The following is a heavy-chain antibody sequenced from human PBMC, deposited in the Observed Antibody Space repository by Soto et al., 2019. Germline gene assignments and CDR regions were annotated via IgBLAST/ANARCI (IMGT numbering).Heavy chain of an antibody. CDR1: GDTFSSYA. J-gene: IGHJ6*02. D-gene: IGHD3-10*02. V-gene: IGHV1-69*18. Sequence: QEQLVQYGAEVKKPGSSVKVSCKAPGDTFSSYAISWVRQAPGQGLEWMGKIIPTFGQTHYAEKFRGTLTISADESTSTVYMELSSLLAEDAAVYYCARDPLSSFAMDVWGQGTTVIVSS. CDR2: IIPTFGQT. CDR3: ARDPLSSFAMDV.